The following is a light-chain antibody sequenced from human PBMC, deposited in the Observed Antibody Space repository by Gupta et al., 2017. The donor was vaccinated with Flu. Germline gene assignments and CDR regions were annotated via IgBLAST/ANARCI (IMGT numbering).Light chain of an antibody. CDR1: QSISSW. CDR2: KAS. J-gene: IGKJ1*01. Sequence: MTQSPSTLSASVGDRVTITCRASQSISSWLAWYQQKPGKAPKVLIYKASSLQSGVPSRFSGSGSGTEFTLTISSLQPDDFATYYCQQYNSYSGTFGQGTKVEIK. V-gene: IGKV1-5*03. CDR3: QQYNSYSGT.